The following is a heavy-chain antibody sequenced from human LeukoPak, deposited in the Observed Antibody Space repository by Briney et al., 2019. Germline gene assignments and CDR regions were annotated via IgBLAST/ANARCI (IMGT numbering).Heavy chain of an antibody. V-gene: IGHV1-69*06. CDR1: GYTFTSYG. Sequence: SVKVSCKASGYTFTSYGISWVRQAPGQGLEWMGGIIPIFGTANYAQKFQGRVTITADKSTSTAYMELSSLRSEDTAVYYCARVVYDSSGYYCHDYWGQGTLVTVSS. CDR3: ARVVYDSSGYYCHDY. J-gene: IGHJ4*02. D-gene: IGHD3-22*01. CDR2: IIPIFGTA.